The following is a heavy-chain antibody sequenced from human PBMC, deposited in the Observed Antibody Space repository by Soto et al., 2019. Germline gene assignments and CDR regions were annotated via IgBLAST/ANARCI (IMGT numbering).Heavy chain of an antibody. CDR2: ITSKAYGGTP. V-gene: IGHV3-49*05. D-gene: IGHD1-1*01. CDR3: GCLARASRPEQACDM. J-gene: IGHJ3*02. CDR1: GINFADNA. Sequence: EVQLVESGGGLVKPGRSLRLSCTTSGINFADNAMTWFRQAPGKGLEWVGFITSKAYGGTPRYAASVKGRFTISRDDSKSIASLQMASIRAEDTAGYYCGCLARASRPEQACDMWGGGTMGNVS.